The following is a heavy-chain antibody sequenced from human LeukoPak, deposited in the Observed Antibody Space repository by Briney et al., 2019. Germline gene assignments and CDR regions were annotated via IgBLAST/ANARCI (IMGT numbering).Heavy chain of an antibody. J-gene: IGHJ5*02. CDR2: INHSGST. CDR3: ARGSVSYSSSSALWFDV. V-gene: IGHV4-34*01. CDR1: GGSFSGYY. D-gene: IGHD6-6*01. Sequence: SETLSLTCAVYGGSFSGYYWSWIRQPPGKGLEWIGEINHSGSTNYNPSLKSRVTISLHTSKNQFSLKLSSAAAADTAVYYCARGSVSYSSSSALWFDVWGQGTLVTVSS.